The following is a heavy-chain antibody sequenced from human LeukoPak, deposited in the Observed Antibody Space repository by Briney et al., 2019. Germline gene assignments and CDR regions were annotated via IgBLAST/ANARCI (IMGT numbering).Heavy chain of an antibody. CDR1: GYTFTGYY. V-gene: IGHV1-46*01. J-gene: IGHJ4*02. CDR2: INPSGGST. CDR3: ARDFGDYYDSSGYPY. Sequence: ASVKVSCKASGYTFTGYYMHWVRQAPGQGLEWMGIINPSGGSTSYAQKFQGRVTMTRDTSTSTVCMELSSLRSEDTAVYYCARDFGDYYDSSGYPYWGQGTLVIVSS. D-gene: IGHD3-22*01.